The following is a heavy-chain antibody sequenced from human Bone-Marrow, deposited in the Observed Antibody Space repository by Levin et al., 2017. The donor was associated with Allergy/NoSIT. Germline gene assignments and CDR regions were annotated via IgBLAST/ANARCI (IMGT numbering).Heavy chain of an antibody. D-gene: IGHD3-10*01. V-gene: IGHV1-3*04. CDR1: GYTFTTYT. CDR3: AREYYSDSSGREDPYYYYGMDV. Sequence: GESPKISCKASGYTFTTYTIHWVRQAPGQRLEWMGRVNTGTGDTTSSQKFQGRVTFTRDTFASTAYMELSSLRSEDTAVYYCAREYYSDSSGREDPYYYYGMDVWGQGTTVTVSS. CDR2: VNTGTGDT. J-gene: IGHJ6*02.